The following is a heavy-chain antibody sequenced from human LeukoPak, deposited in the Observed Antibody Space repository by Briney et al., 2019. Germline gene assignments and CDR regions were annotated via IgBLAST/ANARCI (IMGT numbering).Heavy chain of an antibody. Sequence: SETLSLTCVVYGGSFCGYFWSWIRQPPGKGLEWIGEITPSGSTNYNPSLTSRVSISIDTSKKKLSLRLTSVTAADSAVYYCASSFYYDSRDYWGQGTLVTVSS. CDR3: ASSFYYDSRDY. CDR1: GGSFCGYF. J-gene: IGHJ4*02. D-gene: IGHD3-22*01. V-gene: IGHV4-34*01. CDR2: ITPSGST.